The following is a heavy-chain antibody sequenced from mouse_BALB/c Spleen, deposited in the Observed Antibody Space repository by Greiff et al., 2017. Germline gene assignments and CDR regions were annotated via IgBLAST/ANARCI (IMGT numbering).Heavy chain of an antibody. V-gene: IGHV1-69*02. CDR2: IDPSDSET. CDR1: GYTFTSYW. D-gene: IGHD2-10*02. Sequence: VQLQQPGAELVKPGAPVKLSCKASGYTFTSYWMNWVKQRPGRGLEWIGRIDPSDSETHYNQKFKDKATLTVDKSSSTAYIQLSSLTSEDSAVYYCARGQYGNYDWFAYWGQGTLVTVSA. CDR3: ARGQYGNYDWFAY. J-gene: IGHJ3*01.